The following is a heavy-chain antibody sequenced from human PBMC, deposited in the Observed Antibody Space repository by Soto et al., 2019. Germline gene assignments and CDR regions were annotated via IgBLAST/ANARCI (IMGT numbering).Heavy chain of an antibody. Sequence: PSETLSLTCSVSGGSVTGGGYYWSWIRQLPGKGLEWIGYIYHTGSTFYNPSLKSRVTISLDTSRSQFSLKLTSVTAADTAMYYCAGSLARSMFDYWGQGSLVTVSS. J-gene: IGHJ4*02. CDR1: GGSVTGGGYY. CDR2: IYHTGST. V-gene: IGHV4-31*03. CDR3: AGSLARSMFDY. D-gene: IGHD3-10*01.